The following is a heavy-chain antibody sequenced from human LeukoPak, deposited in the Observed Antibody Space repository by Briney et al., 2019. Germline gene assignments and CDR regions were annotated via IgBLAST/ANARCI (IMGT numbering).Heavy chain of an antibody. CDR2: INPSGST. CDR3: ARGFITIFGVDPFDY. V-gene: IGHV4-34*01. CDR1: GGSFSGYY. D-gene: IGHD3-3*01. J-gene: IGHJ4*02. Sequence: SETLSLTCAVSGGSFSGYYWSWIRQPPGKGLEWIGEINPSGSTNYNPSLKSRVTISVDTSKNQFSLKLSSVTAADTAVYYCARGFITIFGVDPFDYWGQGTLVTVSS.